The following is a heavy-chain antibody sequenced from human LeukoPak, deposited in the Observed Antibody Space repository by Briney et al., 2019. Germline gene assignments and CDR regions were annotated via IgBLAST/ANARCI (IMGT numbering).Heavy chain of an antibody. J-gene: IGHJ3*02. Sequence: GGSLRLSCAASGFTFSSYWMSWVRQAPGKGLEWVANIKQDGSEKYYVDSVKGRFTISRDNAKNPLYLQMNSLRAEDTAVYYCANQYSSGWYGEAFDIWGQGTMVTVSS. V-gene: IGHV3-7*01. CDR1: GFTFSSYW. CDR2: IKQDGSEK. CDR3: ANQYSSGWYGEAFDI. D-gene: IGHD6-19*01.